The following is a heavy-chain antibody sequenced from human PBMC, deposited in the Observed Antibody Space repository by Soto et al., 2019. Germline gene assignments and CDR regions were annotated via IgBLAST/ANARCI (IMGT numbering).Heavy chain of an antibody. CDR1: GFSLSTNT. CDR2: ISNDARRK. D-gene: IGHD3-3*01. V-gene: IGHV3-30*04. Sequence: GPSLRLSCAASGFSLSTNTMHLDRQIPGKGLGCVSSISNDARRKYYADFVKGRFTISRDNAKNSMYLQINSRRAGDTAVYYCATPRRASYEDYWAQGT. CDR3: ATPRRASYEDY. J-gene: IGHJ4*02.